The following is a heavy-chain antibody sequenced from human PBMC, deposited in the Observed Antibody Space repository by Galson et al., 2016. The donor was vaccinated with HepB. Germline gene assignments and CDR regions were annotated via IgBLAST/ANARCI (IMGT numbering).Heavy chain of an antibody. CDR1: GGSISRNY. Sequence: SETLSLTCTVSGGSISRNYWSWIRQPPGKGLEWIGYMYYSVTTNYNPSLKSRVTISADTSKNQLSLKLSSVTAADTAVYYCARAAPTVVRAGYYYYGMDVWGQGTTVTVSS. J-gene: IGHJ6*02. CDR3: ARAAPTVVRAGYYYYGMDV. V-gene: IGHV4-59*01. CDR2: MYYSVTT. D-gene: IGHD4-23*01.